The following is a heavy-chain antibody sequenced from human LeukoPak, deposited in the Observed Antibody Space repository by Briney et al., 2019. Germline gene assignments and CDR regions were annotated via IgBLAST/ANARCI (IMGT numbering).Heavy chain of an antibody. D-gene: IGHD2-21*02. Sequence: PGRSLRLSCAASGFTFSSYGMHWVRQAPGKGLEWVAVISYDGSNKYYADSVKGRFTISRDNAKNSLYLQMNSLRAEDSAIYYCGRDGVTSSVDSWGQGTLVTVSS. J-gene: IGHJ4*02. CDR1: GFTFSSYG. CDR3: GRDGVTSSVDS. CDR2: ISYDGSNK. V-gene: IGHV3-30*03.